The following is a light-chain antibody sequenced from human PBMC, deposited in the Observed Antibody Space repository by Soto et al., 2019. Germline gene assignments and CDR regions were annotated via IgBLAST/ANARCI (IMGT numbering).Light chain of an antibody. V-gene: IGKV3-20*01. CDR1: QTVASNY. Sequence: EMVMTQSPAILSVSPGEGATLSCRASQTVASNYLVWYQQRPGQAPRLLIYGASSRATGIPDRFSGSGSGRDFTLTISRLEPADFAVYYCQQYGTSPITFGQGTRLEIK. CDR2: GAS. CDR3: QQYGTSPIT. J-gene: IGKJ5*01.